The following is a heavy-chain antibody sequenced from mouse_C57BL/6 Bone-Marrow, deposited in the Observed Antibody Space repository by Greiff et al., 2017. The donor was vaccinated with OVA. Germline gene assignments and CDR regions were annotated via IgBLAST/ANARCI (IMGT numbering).Heavy chain of an antibody. J-gene: IGHJ3*01. V-gene: IGHV1-69*01. CDR3: ARRDDGYFPWFAY. CDR2: IDPSDSYP. Sequence: QVQLKQPGAELVMPGASVKLSCKASGYTFTSYWTHWVKQRPGQGLEWIGEIDPSDSYPNSNQTFKGKSTLTVDKSSSTAYMQLSSLTSEDSAVYYCARRDDGYFPWFAYWGQGTLVTVSA. D-gene: IGHD2-3*01. CDR1: GYTFTSYW.